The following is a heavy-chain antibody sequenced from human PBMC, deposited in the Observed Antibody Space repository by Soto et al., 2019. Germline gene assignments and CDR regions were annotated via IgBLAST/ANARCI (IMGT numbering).Heavy chain of an antibody. V-gene: IGHV3-21*01. Sequence: EVQLVESGGGLVKPGGSLRLSCAASGFTFSSYSMNWVRQAPGQGLEWVSSISSSSSYIYYADSVKGRFTISRDNAKNSLYLQMNSLRAEDTAVYYCARGVVPAALDNWFDPWGQGTLVTVSS. J-gene: IGHJ5*02. D-gene: IGHD2-2*01. CDR1: GFTFSSYS. CDR2: ISSSSSYI. CDR3: ARGVVPAALDNWFDP.